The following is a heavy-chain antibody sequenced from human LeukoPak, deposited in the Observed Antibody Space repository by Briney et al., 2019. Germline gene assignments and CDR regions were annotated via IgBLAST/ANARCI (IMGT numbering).Heavy chain of an antibody. CDR2: ISVSGGST. CDR1: GFTXXXYA. CDR3: AKSSSSGYYYVNY. V-gene: IGHV3-23*01. D-gene: IGHD3-22*01. Sequence: GFTXXXYAMRWVRQAPGKGLEWVSAISVSGGSTYYADSVKGRFTISRDNSKNTLYLQMNSLRAEDTAVYYCAKSSSSGYYYVNYWGQGTLVTVSS. J-gene: IGHJ4*02.